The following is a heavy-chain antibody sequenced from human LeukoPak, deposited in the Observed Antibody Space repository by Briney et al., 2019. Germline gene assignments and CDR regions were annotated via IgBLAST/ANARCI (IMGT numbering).Heavy chain of an antibody. CDR1: GFTFSSYS. J-gene: IGHJ5*02. D-gene: IGHD2-2*01. CDR3: ARDLGYCSSTSCYNWFDP. V-gene: IGHV3-21*01. CDR2: ISSSSSYI. Sequence: PRGSLRLSCAASGFTFSSYSMNWVRQAPGKGLEWVSSISSSSSYIYYADSVKGRFTISRDNAKNSLYLQMNSLRAEDTAVYYCARDLGYCSSTSCYNWFDPWGQGTLVTVSS.